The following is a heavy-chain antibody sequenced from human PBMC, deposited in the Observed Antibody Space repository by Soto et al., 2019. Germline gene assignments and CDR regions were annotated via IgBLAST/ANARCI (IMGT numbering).Heavy chain of an antibody. CDR1: GYTFTGYY. CDR3: ARDEDCSSTSCPVAFDI. Sequence: QVQLVQSGAEVKKPGASVKVSCKASGYTFTGYYMHWVRQAPGQGLEWMGWINPNSGVKKYAQKFQGRVTMTRDTSISTAYMELSRLRSDDTAVYYCARDEDCSSTSCPVAFDIWGQGTMVTVSS. D-gene: IGHD2-2*01. CDR2: INPNSGVK. V-gene: IGHV1-2*02. J-gene: IGHJ3*02.